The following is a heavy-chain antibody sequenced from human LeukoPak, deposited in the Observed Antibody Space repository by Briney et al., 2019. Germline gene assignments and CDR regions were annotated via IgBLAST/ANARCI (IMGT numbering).Heavy chain of an antibody. CDR2: IIPIFGTA. CDR3: ARGGYDVSGYPGALDY. J-gene: IGHJ4*02. CDR1: GGTFSSYA. Sequence: ASLKVSCKASGGTFSSYAISWVRQAPGQGLEWMGGIIPIFGTANYAQKFQGRVTITTDESTSTAYMELSSLRSEDTAVYYCARGGYDVSGYPGALDYWGQGTLVTVSS. D-gene: IGHD3-22*01. V-gene: IGHV1-69*05.